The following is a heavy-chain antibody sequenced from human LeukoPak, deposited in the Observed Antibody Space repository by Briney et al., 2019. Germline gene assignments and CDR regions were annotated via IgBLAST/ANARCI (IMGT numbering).Heavy chain of an antibody. Sequence: GGSLRLSCAASGFTFSSYGMHWVRQAPGKGLEWVSYISSSSSTIYYADSVKGRFTISRDNAKNSLYLQMNSLRAEDTAVYYCAGGYSYGLGKNFDYWGQGTLVTVSS. V-gene: IGHV3-48*01. J-gene: IGHJ4*02. CDR2: ISSSSSTI. CDR3: AGGYSYGLGKNFDY. CDR1: GFTFSSYG. D-gene: IGHD5-18*01.